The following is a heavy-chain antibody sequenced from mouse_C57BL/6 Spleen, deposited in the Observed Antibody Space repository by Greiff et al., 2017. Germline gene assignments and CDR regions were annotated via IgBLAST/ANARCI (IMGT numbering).Heavy chain of an antibody. CDR1: GFTFNTYA. CDR3: VRGDYYGSSFYYAMDY. D-gene: IGHD1-1*01. V-gene: IGHV10-3*01. J-gene: IGHJ4*01. Sequence: DVMLVESGGGLVQPKGSLKLSCAASGFTFNTYAMHWVRQAPGKGLEWVARLRSKSSNYATYYADSVKDRFTISRDDSQSMLYLQMNNLKTEDTAMYYCVRGDYYGSSFYYAMDYWGQGTSVTVSS. CDR2: LRSKSSNYAT.